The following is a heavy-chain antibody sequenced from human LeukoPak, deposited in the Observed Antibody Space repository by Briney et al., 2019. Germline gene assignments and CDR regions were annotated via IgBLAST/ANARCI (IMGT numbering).Heavy chain of an antibody. D-gene: IGHD3-10*01. CDR3: ARRKYYYGSGSYPLSP. CDR2: IYYSGST. CDR1: GGSISSYY. V-gene: IGHV4-59*12. J-gene: IGHJ5*02. Sequence: SETLSLTCTVSGGSISSYYWSWIRQPPGKGLEWIGYIYYSGSTNYNPSLKSRVTISVDTSKNQFSLKLSSVTAADTAVYYCARRKYYYGSGSYPLSPWGQGTLVTVSS.